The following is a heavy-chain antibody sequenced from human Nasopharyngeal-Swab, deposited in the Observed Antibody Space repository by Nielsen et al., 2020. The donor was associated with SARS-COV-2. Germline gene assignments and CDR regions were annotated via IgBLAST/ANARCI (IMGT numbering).Heavy chain of an antibody. J-gene: IGHJ5*02. D-gene: IGHD6-13*01. V-gene: IGHV3-7*03. CDR3: ARPLSRDSTWTTEANWFDP. CDR1: GFTFNTYW. CDR2: IKEDGSQK. Sequence: GESLKISCAASGFTFNTYWMNWARQAPGMGLEWVANIKEDGSQKNYADPVKGRFTISRDNSKNSLYLQMNSLRAEDTALYHCARPLSRDSTWTTEANWFDPWGQGTLVTVSS.